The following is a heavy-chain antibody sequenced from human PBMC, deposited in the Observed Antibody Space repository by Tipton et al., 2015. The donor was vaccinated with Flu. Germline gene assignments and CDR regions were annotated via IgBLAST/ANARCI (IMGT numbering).Heavy chain of an antibody. CDR2: VSRTGST. CDR1: GDSISSDYY. J-gene: IGHJ3*01. D-gene: IGHD5-18*01. Sequence: TLSLTCAVSGDSISSDYYWGWIRQFPGKGLEWIGTVSRTGSTIYNPSLKSRVTISIDRSKNQFSLNLKSVTAGDMAVYYCARETAYSYAPLGDAVDVWGQGTIVSVSS. V-gene: IGHV4-38-2*01. CDR3: ARETAYSYAPLGDAVDV.